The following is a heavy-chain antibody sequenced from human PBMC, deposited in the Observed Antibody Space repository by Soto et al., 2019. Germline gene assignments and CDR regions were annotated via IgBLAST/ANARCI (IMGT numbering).Heavy chain of an antibody. CDR2: ISATFGGT. V-gene: IGHV3-23*01. CDR3: SKDYRGFTSGTMIHAFDI. D-gene: IGHD3-10*01. J-gene: IGHJ3*02. Sequence: PGGSLRLSCVASGFDFGAYALNWVRQRPGKGLEWVSTISATFGGTYYANSVRGRFTISRDISKNTVFLRMTCLRAEDTAVYYCSKDYRGFTSGTMIHAFDIWGQGTMVTISS. CDR1: GFDFGAYA.